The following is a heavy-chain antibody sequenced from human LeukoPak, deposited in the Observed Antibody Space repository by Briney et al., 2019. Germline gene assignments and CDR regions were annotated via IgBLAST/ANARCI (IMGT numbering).Heavy chain of an antibody. Sequence: GGSLRLSCAASGFSFSSYEMNWVRQAPGKGLEWISYISASGTLTHYADSVEGRFTISRDNAKNSLYLQMNSLRAEDTAVYYCARYSSSWYLYYYYYMDVWGKGTTVTVSS. CDR1: GFSFSSYE. D-gene: IGHD6-13*01. V-gene: IGHV3-48*03. CDR3: ARYSSSWYLYYYYYMDV. J-gene: IGHJ6*03. CDR2: ISASGTLT.